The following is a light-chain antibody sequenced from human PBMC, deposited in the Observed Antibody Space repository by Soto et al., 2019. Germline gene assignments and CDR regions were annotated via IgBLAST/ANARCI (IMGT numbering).Light chain of an antibody. CDR3: QQYNRYSWT. CDR2: KAS. J-gene: IGKJ1*01. V-gene: IGKV1-5*03. Sequence: DIQMTQSPSTLSASVGDRVTITCRASQSVGTWLAWYQQKPGKAPKLLIYKASSLEGGVPSRFSGSGSGTGFTLTISSLQPDDFATYYCQQYNRYSWTFGQGTKVDIK. CDR1: QSVGTW.